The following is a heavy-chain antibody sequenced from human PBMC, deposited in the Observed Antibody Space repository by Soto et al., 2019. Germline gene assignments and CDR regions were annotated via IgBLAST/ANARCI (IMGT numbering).Heavy chain of an antibody. CDR1: GFTFSSYA. CDR2: ISGSGGST. CDR3: AKDSSGYYRLYYYYGMDV. V-gene: IGHV3-23*01. Sequence: GGSLRLSCAASGFTFSSYAMSWVRQAPGKGLEWVSAISGSGGSTYYADSVKGRFTISRDNSKNTLYLQMNSLRAEDTAVYYCAKDSSGYYRLYYYYGMDVWGQGTTVTVSS. J-gene: IGHJ6*02. D-gene: IGHD3-22*01.